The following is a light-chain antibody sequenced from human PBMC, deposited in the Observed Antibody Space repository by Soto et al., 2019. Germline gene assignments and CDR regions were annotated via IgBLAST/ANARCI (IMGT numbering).Light chain of an antibody. V-gene: IGLV2-14*01. Sequence: QSALTQPASVSGSPGQSITISCTGTSSDVGGYNYVSWYQQHPGKAPKLMIYEVSNRPSGVSNRFSGSKSGNTTSLTISGLQAEDESDYYCSSYTSCSALFFGTGTKLTVL. CDR1: SSDVGGYNY. CDR3: SSYTSCSALF. CDR2: EVS. J-gene: IGLJ1*01.